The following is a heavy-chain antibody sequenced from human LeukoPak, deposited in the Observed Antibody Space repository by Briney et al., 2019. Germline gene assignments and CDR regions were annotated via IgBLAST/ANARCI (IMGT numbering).Heavy chain of an antibody. CDR2: IKRKTDGGTA. V-gene: IGHV3-15*01. CDR3: ITDENYDHSSGYHYRDY. J-gene: IGHJ4*02. Sequence: GGSLRLSCAASGFSFSNAWMNWVRQAPGRGLEWVGLIKRKTDGGTADYAAPVKGRFTISRDDSKNTEHLQMNRLKTEDTAVYYCITDENYDHSSGYHYRDYWGQGTLVTVSS. D-gene: IGHD3-22*01. CDR1: GFSFSNAW.